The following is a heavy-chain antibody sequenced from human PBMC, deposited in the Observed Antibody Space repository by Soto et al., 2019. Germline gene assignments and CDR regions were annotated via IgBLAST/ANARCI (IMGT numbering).Heavy chain of an antibody. CDR2: IYYSGST. J-gene: IGHJ5*02. CDR3: ARGVPYSYGYVSWFDP. V-gene: IGHV4-61*01. Sequence: QVQLQESGPGLVKPSETLSLTCTVSGGSVSSGSYYWSWIRQPPGKGLEWIGYIYYSGSTNYNPPLKSRVTISVDTSKNQFSLKLSAVTAADTAVYYCARGVPYSYGYVSWFDPWGQGTLVTVSS. CDR1: GGSVSSGSYY. D-gene: IGHD5-18*01.